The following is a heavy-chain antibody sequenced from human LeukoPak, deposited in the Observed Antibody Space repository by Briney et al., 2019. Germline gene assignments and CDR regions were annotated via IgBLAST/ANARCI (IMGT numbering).Heavy chain of an antibody. CDR3: ARVGGMVRGVYYFDY. V-gene: IGHV4-61*08. Sequence: SQTLSLTCTVSGGSISSGGYYWSWIRQHPGKGLEWIGYIYYSGSTNYNPFLKSRVTISVDTSKNQFSLRLSSVTAADSAVYYCARVGGMVRGVYYFDYWGQGTLVTVSS. J-gene: IGHJ4*02. CDR2: IYYSGST. CDR1: GGSISSGGYY. D-gene: IGHD3-10*01.